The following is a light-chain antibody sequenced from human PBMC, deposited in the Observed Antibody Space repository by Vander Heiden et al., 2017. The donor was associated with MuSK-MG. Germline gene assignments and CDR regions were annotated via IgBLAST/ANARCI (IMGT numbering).Light chain of an antibody. CDR2: VAS. CDR3: QQADAYPIT. Sequence: IQLTQSPSFLSASVGDRVTITCRASQGIRSNLVWYQQKPGKGPELLIYVASALQSGVPSRFSGSGYGTEFTLTISSLQPEDCATYYCQQADAYPITFGQGTRVEIK. CDR1: QGIRSN. J-gene: IGKJ5*01. V-gene: IGKV1-9*01.